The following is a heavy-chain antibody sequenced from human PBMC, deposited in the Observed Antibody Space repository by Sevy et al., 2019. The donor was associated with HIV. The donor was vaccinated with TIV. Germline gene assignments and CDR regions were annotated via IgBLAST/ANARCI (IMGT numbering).Heavy chain of an antibody. CDR1: GYTFTSYD. D-gene: IGHD6-13*01. J-gene: IGHJ6*02. V-gene: IGHV1-8*01. CDR3: ARADLDSSTFFYYYGMDV. CDR2: MNPDSGKR. Sequence: ASVKVSCKTSGYTFTSYDINWVRQATGQGLEWMGWMNPDSGKRGYAQKFQGRVTMTTNTSIITAYMELRSLRSEDSAVYYCARADLDSSTFFYYYGMDVWGQGTTVTVSS.